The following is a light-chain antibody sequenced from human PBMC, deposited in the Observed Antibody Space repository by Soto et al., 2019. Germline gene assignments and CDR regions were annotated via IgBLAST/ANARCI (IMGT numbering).Light chain of an antibody. CDR1: QNISSW. CDR2: DVS. V-gene: IGKV1-5*01. Sequence: DIQMTQSPSTLSAYVGDRVSITCRASQNISSWVAWYQQKPGKAPNLLMFDVSSLNTGVPSRFTGSGSGTEFTLTISSLQPDDFATYYCQEYNAYSRTFGQGTKVDIK. J-gene: IGKJ1*01. CDR3: QEYNAYSRT.